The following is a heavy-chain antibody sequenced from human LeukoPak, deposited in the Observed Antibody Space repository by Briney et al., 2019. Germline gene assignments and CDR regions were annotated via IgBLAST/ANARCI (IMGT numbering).Heavy chain of an antibody. V-gene: IGHV4-38-2*01. CDR1: SYSISSGSY. CDR2: IFHSGNS. CDR3: ARVTYVDDMLYQYFDY. D-gene: IGHD4-17*01. Sequence: PSETLSLTCAVSSYSISSGSYWGWIRQSPGKGLEWVGSIFHSGNSYYNPSLKSRLTMSVDTSKNQFSLKLTSVAAADTALYYCARVTYVDDMLYQYFDYWGQGILVTVSS. J-gene: IGHJ4*02.